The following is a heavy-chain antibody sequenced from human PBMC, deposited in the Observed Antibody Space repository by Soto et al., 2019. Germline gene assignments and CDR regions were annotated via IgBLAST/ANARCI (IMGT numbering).Heavy chain of an antibody. CDR2: IYYRSKWYN. D-gene: IGHD6-19*01. CDR1: GGGVSTNSAT. Sequence: SQALSLPCAISGGGVSTNSATWDWVRASPSRGLEWLGRIYYRSKWYNDYAVSVKSRININPDTSKNQFSLQLNSVTPEDTAVYYCARFGSGWWFDYWGQGTLVTVSS. CDR3: ARFGSGWWFDY. J-gene: IGHJ4*02. V-gene: IGHV6-1*01.